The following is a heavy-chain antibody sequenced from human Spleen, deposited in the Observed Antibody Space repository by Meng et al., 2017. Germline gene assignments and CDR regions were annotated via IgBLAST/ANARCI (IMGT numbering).Heavy chain of an antibody. J-gene: IGHJ5*02. CDR2: IYYSGST. D-gene: IGHD4-17*01. CDR1: GYSISSGYY. V-gene: IGHV4-61*01. Sequence: SETLSLTCTVSGYSISSGYYWGWIRQPPGKGLEWIGYIYYSGSTNYNPSLKSRVTISVDTSKNQFSLKLSSVTAADTAVYCCARAYYGDYAYNWFDPWGQGTLVTVSS. CDR3: ARAYYGDYAYNWFDP.